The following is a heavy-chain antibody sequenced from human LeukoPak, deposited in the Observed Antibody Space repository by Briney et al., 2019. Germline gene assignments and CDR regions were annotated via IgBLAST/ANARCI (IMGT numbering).Heavy chain of an antibody. CDR3: ARGVRADY. V-gene: IGHV1-8*02. Sequence: ASVKVSCKASGGTFSSYAISWVRQAPGQGLEWMGWMNPNSGNTGYAQKFQGRVTMTRDTSISTAYMELSSLRSEDTAVYYCARGVRADYWGQGTLVTVSS. CDR1: GGTFSSYA. J-gene: IGHJ4*02. CDR2: MNPNSGNT.